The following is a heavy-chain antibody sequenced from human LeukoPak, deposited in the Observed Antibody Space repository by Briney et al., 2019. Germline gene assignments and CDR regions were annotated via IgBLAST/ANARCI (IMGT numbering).Heavy chain of an antibody. CDR2: MNPNSGNT. Sequence: ASVKVSCKASGYTFTSYDINWVRQATGQGLEWMGWMNPNSGNTGYAQKFQGRVTMPRNTSISTAYMELSSLRSEDTAVYYCARGGGILWWHSTDYYYYGMDVWGQGTTVTVSS. J-gene: IGHJ6*02. CDR1: GYTFTSYD. CDR3: ARGGGILWWHSTDYYYYGMDV. V-gene: IGHV1-8*01. D-gene: IGHD2-21*01.